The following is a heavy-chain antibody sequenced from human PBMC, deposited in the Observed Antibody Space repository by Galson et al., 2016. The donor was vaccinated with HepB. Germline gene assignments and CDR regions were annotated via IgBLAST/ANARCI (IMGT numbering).Heavy chain of an antibody. CDR1: GGSISSSNW. J-gene: IGHJ5*02. Sequence: ETLSLTCAVSGGSISSSNWWSWVRPPPGKGLEWIGEIYHSGSTNYNPSLKSRVTISVDKSKNQFSLKLSSVIAADTAVYYCARESVITPYNWFDPWGQGTLVTVSS. CDR2: IYHSGST. V-gene: IGHV4-4*02. CDR3: ARESVITPYNWFDP. D-gene: IGHD3-22*01.